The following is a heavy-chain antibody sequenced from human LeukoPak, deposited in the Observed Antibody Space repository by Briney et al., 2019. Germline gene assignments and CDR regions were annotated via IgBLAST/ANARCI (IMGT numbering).Heavy chain of an antibody. Sequence: ASVKVSCKASGGTFSSYAISWARQAPGQGLEWMGGIIPIFGTANYAQKFQGRVTITADESTSTAYMELSSLRSEDTAVYYCARSNLYSGSYYDMYYFDYWGQGTLVTVSS. D-gene: IGHD1-26*01. CDR3: ARSNLYSGSYYDMYYFDY. CDR2: IIPIFGTA. V-gene: IGHV1-69*13. J-gene: IGHJ4*02. CDR1: GGTFSSYA.